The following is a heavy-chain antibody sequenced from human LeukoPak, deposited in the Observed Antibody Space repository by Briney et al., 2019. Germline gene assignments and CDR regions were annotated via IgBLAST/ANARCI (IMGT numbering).Heavy chain of an antibody. Sequence: GGSLRLSCAASGFTFSSYRMNWVRQAPGKGLEWVSSISTSSSSTYYADSVKGRFTISRDNSKNTLYLQMNSLRAEDTAVYYCARVYSSSPGDAFDIWGQGTMVTVSS. CDR2: ISTSSSST. CDR1: GFTFSSYR. V-gene: IGHV3-21*01. CDR3: ARVYSSSPGDAFDI. J-gene: IGHJ3*02. D-gene: IGHD6-6*01.